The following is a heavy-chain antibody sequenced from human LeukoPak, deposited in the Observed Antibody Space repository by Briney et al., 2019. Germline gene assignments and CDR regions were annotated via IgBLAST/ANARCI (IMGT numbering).Heavy chain of an antibody. Sequence: PSETLSLTCTVSGGSISSYYWSWIRQPPGKGLEWIGYVFSSGSTTYNPSLKSRVTISVDTSKNQFSLELSSVTAADTAMYYCTRRRRDGYNFDLWGQGTVDPVSS. CDR2: VFSSGST. D-gene: IGHD5-24*01. J-gene: IGHJ4*02. CDR3: TRRRRDGYNFDL. V-gene: IGHV4-59*01. CDR1: GGSISSYY.